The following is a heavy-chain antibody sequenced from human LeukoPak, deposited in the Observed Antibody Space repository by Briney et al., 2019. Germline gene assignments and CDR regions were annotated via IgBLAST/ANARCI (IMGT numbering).Heavy chain of an antibody. Sequence: GGSLRLSCAASGFTFSSYWMSWVRQAPGKGLEWVANIKQDGSEKYYVDSVKGRFTISRDNAKNSLYLQMNSLRAEDTAVYYCARGPPKYYDFWSGYYFMDVWGKGTTVTVSS. CDR1: GFTFSSYW. D-gene: IGHD3-3*01. CDR2: IKQDGSEK. V-gene: IGHV3-7*01. CDR3: ARGPPKYYDFWSGYYFMDV. J-gene: IGHJ6*03.